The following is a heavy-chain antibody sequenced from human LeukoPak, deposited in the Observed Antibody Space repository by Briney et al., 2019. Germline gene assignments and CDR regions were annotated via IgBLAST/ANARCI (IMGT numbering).Heavy chain of an antibody. Sequence: PGGSLRLSCAASGFTFNSYAMNWVRQAPGKGLEWVSSISGSGSHTYYADSVQGRFTVSRDNFKNTVNLHLNTVRAEDTAVYYCAKERVSSGMMEGVLHMWGQGTTVSVSS. CDR3: AKERVSSGMMEGVLHM. J-gene: IGHJ3*02. V-gene: IGHV3-23*01. CDR2: ISGSGSHT. CDR1: GFTFNSYA. D-gene: IGHD2-8*01.